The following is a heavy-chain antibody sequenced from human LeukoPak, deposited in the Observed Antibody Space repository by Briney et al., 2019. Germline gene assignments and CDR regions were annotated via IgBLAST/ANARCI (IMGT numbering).Heavy chain of an antibody. CDR1: GFTFGKYR. CDR2: IKEDGSEK. CDR3: ARGYYSINWFDP. Sequence: PGGSLRLSCAASGFTFGKYRMSWVRQAPGKGLEWLANIKEDGSEKYYVDSVKGRFTISRDNAKNSLFLQINSLRADDTAVYFCARGYYSINWFDPWGQGTLVTVSS. V-gene: IGHV3-7*04. D-gene: IGHD3-10*01. J-gene: IGHJ5*02.